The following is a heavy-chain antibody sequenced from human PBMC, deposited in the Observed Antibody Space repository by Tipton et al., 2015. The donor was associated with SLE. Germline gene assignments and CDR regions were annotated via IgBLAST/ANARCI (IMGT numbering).Heavy chain of an antibody. CDR3: ARDGYNLDAFDI. V-gene: IGHV4-59*01. Sequence: TLSLTCTVSGGSISSYYWSWIRQPPGKGLEWIGYIYYSGSTNYNPSLKSGVTISVDTSKNQFSLKLSSVTAADTAVYYCARDGYNLDAFDIWGQGTMVTVSS. D-gene: IGHD5-24*01. CDR2: IYYSGST. CDR1: GGSISSYY. J-gene: IGHJ3*02.